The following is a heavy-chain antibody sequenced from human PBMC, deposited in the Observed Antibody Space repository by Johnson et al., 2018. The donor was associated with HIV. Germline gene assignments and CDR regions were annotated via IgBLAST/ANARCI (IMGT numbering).Heavy chain of an antibody. CDR1: GFTFSSYG. D-gene: IGHD1-1*01. CDR2: IWYDGSNK. V-gene: IGHV3-33*01. J-gene: IGHJ3*02. Sequence: VQLVESGGGVVQPGRSLRLSCAASGFTFSSYGIHWVRQAPGKGLEWVAVIWYDGSNKYYADSVKGRFTISRDNSKNTLFLQMNSLRADDTAMYYCATSTASDALDIWGQGTMVTVSS. CDR3: ATSTASDALDI.